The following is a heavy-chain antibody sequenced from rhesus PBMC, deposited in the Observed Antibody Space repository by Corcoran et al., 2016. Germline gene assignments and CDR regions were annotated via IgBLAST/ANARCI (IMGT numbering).Heavy chain of an antibody. J-gene: IGHJ4*01. CDR3: AKYGGTSYKNFDH. V-gene: IGHV4-93*01. CDR2: VYGGGGT. CDR1: GAPVSSSNW. Sequence: QMQLQESGPGLVKASETLSLTCTVSGAPVSSSNWWRWVRQSPGKGLEWIGYVYGGGGTLDNPSLKSRVPISTDTSRNQFSLKLNSVAAADTAMYYCAKYGGTSYKNFDHWGQGVLVTVSS. D-gene: IGHD3-16*01.